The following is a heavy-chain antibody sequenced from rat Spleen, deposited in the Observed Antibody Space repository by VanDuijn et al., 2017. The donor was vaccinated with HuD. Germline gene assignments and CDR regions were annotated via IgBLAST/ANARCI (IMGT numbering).Heavy chain of an antibody. V-gene: IGHV5S23*01. CDR1: GFSFGDYA. CDR2: ISTGGGST. CDR3: TRDSDIPTYFFDY. J-gene: IGHJ2*01. D-gene: IGHD2-1*01. Sequence: EVQLVESGGGLVQPGRSLKFSCAASGFSFGDYAMAWVRQAPKKGLEWVAYISTGGGSTYYRDSVKGRFTISRDNAKSTLYLQMDSLRSEDTATYYCTRDSDIPTYFFDYWGQGVMVTVSS.